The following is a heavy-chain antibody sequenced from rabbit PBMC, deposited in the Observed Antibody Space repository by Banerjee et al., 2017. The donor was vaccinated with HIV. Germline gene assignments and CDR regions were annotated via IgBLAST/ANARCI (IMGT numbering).Heavy chain of an antibody. D-gene: IGHD8-1*01. CDR2: IDPVLGIT. CDR3: ARDGAGGSYFAL. J-gene: IGHJ3*01. V-gene: IGHV1S7*01. CDR1: GFTLSSYY. Sequence: QSLEESGGGLVKPGGTLTLSCKASGFTLSSYYMNWVRQAPGKGLEWIGYIDPVLGITYYANWVNGRFSISRENAQNTVFLQMTSLTAADTATYFCARDGAGGSYFALWGQGTLVTVS.